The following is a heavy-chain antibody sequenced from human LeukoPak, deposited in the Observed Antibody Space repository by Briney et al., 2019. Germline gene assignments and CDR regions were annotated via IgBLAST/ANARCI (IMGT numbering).Heavy chain of an antibody. V-gene: IGHV4-34*01. D-gene: IGHD6-6*01. CDR3: ARGRGKGLAARSDY. CDR1: GGSFSSYY. CDR2: INHSGST. Sequence: PSETLSLTCAVYGGSFSSYYWSWIRQPPGKGLEWIGEINHSGSTNYNPSLKSRVTISVDTSKNQFSLKLSSVTAADTAVYYCARGRGKGLAARSDYWGQGTLVTVSS. J-gene: IGHJ4*02.